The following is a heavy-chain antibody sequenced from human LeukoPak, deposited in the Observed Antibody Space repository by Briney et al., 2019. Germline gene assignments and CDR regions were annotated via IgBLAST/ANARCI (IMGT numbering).Heavy chain of an antibody. CDR1: GYSFTSCW. V-gene: IGHV5-51*01. CDR2: IYPGDSDT. CDR3: ARQMRGYCSSTSCLQTFDP. Sequence: GESLKISCKGSGYSFTSCWIGWVRQMPGKGLEWMGIIYPGDSDTRYSPSFQGQVTISADKSISTAYLQWSSLKASDTAMYYCARQMRGYCSSTSCLQTFDPWGQGTLVTVSS. J-gene: IGHJ5*02. D-gene: IGHD2-2*01.